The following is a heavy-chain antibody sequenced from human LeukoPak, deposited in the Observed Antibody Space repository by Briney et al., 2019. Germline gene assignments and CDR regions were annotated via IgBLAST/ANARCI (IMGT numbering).Heavy chain of an antibody. V-gene: IGHV3-21*01. CDR3: ARDLL. CDR2: LSSTNTYI. J-gene: IGHJ4*02. Sequence: GGSLRLSCAASGFSFNTYTMNWVRQAPGKGLEWVSYLSSTNTYISYADSVKGRFTISRDNSKNSLYLQMNSLRAEDTAVYYCARDLLWGQGTLVTVSS. CDR1: GFSFNTYT.